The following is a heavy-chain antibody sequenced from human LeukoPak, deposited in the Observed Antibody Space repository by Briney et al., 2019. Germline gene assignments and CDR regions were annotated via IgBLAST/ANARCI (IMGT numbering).Heavy chain of an antibody. V-gene: IGHV3-23*01. Sequence: PGGSLRLSCAASGFTFSYYAMSWVRQAPGEGLEWVSGITGTDGSTYYADSVRGRFTISRDNSKSALYLQMNSPRAEDTALYYCAKAFNYGSGYNYKTFDSWGQGTLVTVSS. CDR3: AKAFNYGSGYNYKTFDS. CDR2: ITGTDGST. D-gene: IGHD3-10*01. J-gene: IGHJ4*02. CDR1: GFTFSYYA.